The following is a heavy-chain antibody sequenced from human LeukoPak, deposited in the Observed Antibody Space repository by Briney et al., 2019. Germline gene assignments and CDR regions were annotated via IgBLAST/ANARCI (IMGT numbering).Heavy chain of an antibody. Sequence: PSETLSLTCTVSGGSISSGGYYWSWIRQHPGKGLEWIGYIYYSGSTYYNPSLKSRVTISVDTSKNQFSLKLSSVTPEDTAVYYCASEDDSSGSPAGYFDYWGQGTLVTVSS. D-gene: IGHD3-22*01. CDR1: GGSISSGGYY. V-gene: IGHV4-31*03. J-gene: IGHJ4*02. CDR2: IYYSGST. CDR3: ASEDDSSGSPAGYFDY.